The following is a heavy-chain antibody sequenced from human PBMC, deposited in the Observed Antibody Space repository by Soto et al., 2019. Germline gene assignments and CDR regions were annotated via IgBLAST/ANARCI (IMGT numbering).Heavy chain of an antibody. CDR2: INHSGST. Sequence: TLSLTCAVYGGSFSGYYWSWIRQPPGKGLEWIGEINHSGSTNYNPSLKSRVTISVDTSKNQFSLKLSSVTAADTAVYYCARGSAFRSPYYYYYMDVWGKGTTVTVSS. CDR1: GGSFSGYY. CDR3: ARGSAFRSPYYYYYMDV. V-gene: IGHV4-34*01. J-gene: IGHJ6*03.